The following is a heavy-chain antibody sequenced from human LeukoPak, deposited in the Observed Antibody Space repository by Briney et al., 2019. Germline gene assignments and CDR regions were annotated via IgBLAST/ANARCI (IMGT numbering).Heavy chain of an antibody. Sequence: SQTLSLTCVISGDSFSSNSAACNWIRQSPSRGLEWLGRTYYRSKWYNDYAGFVKSRIMINPDTSKTQLSLHMTSVTPEDTAVYYCALGHGNFLFDYWGRGTLVTVSS. V-gene: IGHV6-1*01. CDR1: GDSFSSNSAA. J-gene: IGHJ4*02. D-gene: IGHD2/OR15-2a*01. CDR3: ALGHGNFLFDY. CDR2: TYYRSKWYN.